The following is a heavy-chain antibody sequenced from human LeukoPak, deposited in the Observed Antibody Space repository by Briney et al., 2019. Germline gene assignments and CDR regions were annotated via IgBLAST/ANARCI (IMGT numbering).Heavy chain of an antibody. D-gene: IGHD3-22*01. CDR2: IYTSGST. Sequence: SETLSLTCTVSGGSISSYYWSWIRQPAGKGLEWIGRIYTSGSTNYNPSLKSRVTMSVDTSKNQFSLKLSSVTAADTAVYYCARDQYYYDSSGYYYDAFDIWGQGTMVTVSS. CDR3: ARDQYYYDSSGYYYDAFDI. CDR1: GGSISSYY. J-gene: IGHJ3*02. V-gene: IGHV4-4*07.